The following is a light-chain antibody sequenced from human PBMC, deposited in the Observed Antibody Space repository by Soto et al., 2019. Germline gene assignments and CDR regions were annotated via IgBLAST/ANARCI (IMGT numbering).Light chain of an antibody. CDR2: AAS. Sequence: DIQITQSPPSLSAFVGHTATSTFRASQGISNYLAWYQQKPGKVPQLLIYAASTLHSGVPSRFSGGGSGTDFTLTITTLQPEDIATYYCQKYNDVTITFGGGTKV. J-gene: IGKJ4*01. CDR3: QKYNDVTIT. V-gene: IGKV1-27*01. CDR1: QGISNY.